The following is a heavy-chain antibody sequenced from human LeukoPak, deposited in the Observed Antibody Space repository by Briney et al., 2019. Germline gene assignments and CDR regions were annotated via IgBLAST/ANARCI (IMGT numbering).Heavy chain of an antibody. D-gene: IGHD3-22*01. CDR3: ARDRDYYDSSGYYPDAFDI. Sequence: GGSLRLSCAASGFTFSSYSMNWVRQAPGKGLEWVSSISSSSSYIYYEDSVKGRFTISRDNAKKSLYLQMNSLRAEDTAVYYCARDRDYYDSSGYYPDAFDIWGQGTMVTVSS. J-gene: IGHJ3*02. CDR2: ISSSSSYI. CDR1: GFTFSSYS. V-gene: IGHV3-21*01.